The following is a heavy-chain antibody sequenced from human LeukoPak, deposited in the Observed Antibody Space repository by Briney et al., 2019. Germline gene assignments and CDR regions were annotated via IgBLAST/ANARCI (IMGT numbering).Heavy chain of an antibody. D-gene: IGHD1-1*01. V-gene: IGHV1-69*13. J-gene: IGHJ4*02. CDR3: ASGKAGQLDRTLDY. CDR1: GGTFSNYA. Sequence: SVKVSCKASGGTFSNYAISWVRQAPGQGLEWMGGIVPIFGTANYAQKFQGRVTISAGESTSTAYMELSSLTSEDTAVYYCASGKAGQLDRTLDYWGQGTQVIVSS. CDR2: IVPIFGTA.